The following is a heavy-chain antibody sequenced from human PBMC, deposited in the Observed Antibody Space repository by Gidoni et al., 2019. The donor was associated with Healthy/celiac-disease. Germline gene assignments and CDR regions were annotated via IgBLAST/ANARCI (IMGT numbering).Heavy chain of an antibody. J-gene: IGHJ3*02. CDR3: ARANGKTYYNDSSGFDI. Sequence: EVQLVESGGGLIQPGGSLRLSCAASGFTVSSNYMSWVRQAPGKGLEWVSVIYSGGSTYYADSVKGRFTISRDNSKNTLYLQMNSLRAEDTAVYYCARANGKTYYNDSSGFDIWGQGTMVTVSS. CDR2: IYSGGST. V-gene: IGHV3-53*01. CDR1: GFTVSSNY. D-gene: IGHD3-22*01.